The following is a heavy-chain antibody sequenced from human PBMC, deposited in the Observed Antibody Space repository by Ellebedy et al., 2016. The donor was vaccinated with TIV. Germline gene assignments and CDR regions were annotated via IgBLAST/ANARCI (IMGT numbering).Heavy chain of an antibody. CDR3: ARDPGIVVVPAAMPHNNYYYYYGMDV. D-gene: IGHD2-2*01. Sequence: GGSLRLSXAASGFTFSSYGMHWVRQAPGKGLEWVAVISYDGSNKYYADSVKGRFTISRDNAKNSLYLQMNSLRAEDTAVYYCARDPGIVVVPAAMPHNNYYYYYGMDVWGQGTTVTVSS. J-gene: IGHJ6*02. V-gene: IGHV3-30*03. CDR1: GFTFSSYG. CDR2: ISYDGSNK.